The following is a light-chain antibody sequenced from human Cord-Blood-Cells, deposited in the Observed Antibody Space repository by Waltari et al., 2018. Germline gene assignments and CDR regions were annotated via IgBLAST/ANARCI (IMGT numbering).Light chain of an antibody. CDR2: EVS. J-gene: IGLJ2*01. Sequence: SARTQPPSVAASPGQPLTLSSTRTSRDSGRYNLFSCYQQHPGEAPKLMIYEVSKRPSGVSNRFSGSKSGNTASLTISGLQAEDEADYYCCSYAGSSTSVVFGGGTKLTVL. CDR1: SRDSGRYNL. V-gene: IGLV2-23*02. CDR3: CSYAGSSTSVV.